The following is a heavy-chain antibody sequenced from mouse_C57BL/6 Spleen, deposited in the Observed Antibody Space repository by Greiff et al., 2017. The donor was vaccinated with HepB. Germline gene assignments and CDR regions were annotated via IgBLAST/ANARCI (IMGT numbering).Heavy chain of an antibody. CDR2: IFPGSGST. J-gene: IGHJ4*01. D-gene: IGHD1-1*01. Sequence: VMLVESGPELVRPGASVKISCKAPGYTFTSHWMQWVRQRPGQGLEWIGEIFPGSGSTYYNEKFKGKATLTVDTSSSTAYMQLSSLTSEDSAVYLCARGGEITTVDAMDYWGQGTSVTVSS. V-gene: IGHV1-56*01. CDR1: GYTFTSHW. CDR3: ARGGEITTVDAMDY.